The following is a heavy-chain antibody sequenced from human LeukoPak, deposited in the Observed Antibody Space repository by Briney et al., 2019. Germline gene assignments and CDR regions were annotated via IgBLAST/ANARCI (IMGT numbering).Heavy chain of an antibody. Sequence: SETLSLTCAVSGYSISSGYYWGWIRQPPGKGLEWIGSIYYSGSTYYNPSLKSRVTISVDTSKNQFSLKLSSVTAADTAVYYCARHIPYYYDSSGYRYYFDYWGQGTLVTVSS. D-gene: IGHD3-22*01. CDR3: ARHIPYYYDSSGYRYYFDY. CDR1: GYSISSGYY. J-gene: IGHJ4*02. CDR2: IYYSGST. V-gene: IGHV4-38-2*01.